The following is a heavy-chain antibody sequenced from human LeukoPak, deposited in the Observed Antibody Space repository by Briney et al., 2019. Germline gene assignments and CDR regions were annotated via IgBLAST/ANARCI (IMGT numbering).Heavy chain of an antibody. CDR3: ASSSGWYGWYFDL. CDR2: IYYSGST. Sequence: SETLSLTRTVSGGSISSSSYYWGWIRQPPGKGLEWIGSIYYSGSTYYNPSLKSRVTISVDTSKNQFSLKLSSVTAADTAVYYCASSSGWYGWYFDLWGRGTLVTVSS. V-gene: IGHV4-39*07. D-gene: IGHD6-19*01. J-gene: IGHJ2*01. CDR1: GGSISSSSYY.